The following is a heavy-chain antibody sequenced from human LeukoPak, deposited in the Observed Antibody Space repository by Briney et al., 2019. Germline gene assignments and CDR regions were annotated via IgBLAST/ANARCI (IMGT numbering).Heavy chain of an antibody. V-gene: IGHV3-53*01. CDR3: ARDSSGPAF. CDR2: IYSSGGT. Sequence: PGGSLRLSCAASGFIVSNTYMSWVRQAPGKGLEWVSVIYSSGGTFYSDSVKGRFTISRDSSKNTLYLQMNSLRVDDTAVYYCARDSSGPAFWGQGTLVTVSS. J-gene: IGHJ4*02. D-gene: IGHD6-19*01. CDR1: GFIVSNTY.